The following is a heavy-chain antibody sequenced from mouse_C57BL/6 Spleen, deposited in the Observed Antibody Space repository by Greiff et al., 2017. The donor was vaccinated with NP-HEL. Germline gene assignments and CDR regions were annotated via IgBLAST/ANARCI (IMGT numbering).Heavy chain of an antibody. J-gene: IGHJ4*01. CDR1: GFTFSSYA. Sequence: EVMLVESGEGLVKPGGSLKLSCAASGFTFSSYAMSWVRQTPEKRLEWVAYISSGGDYTYYADTVKGRFTISRDNARNTLYLQMSSLKSEDTAMYYCARDGYYGYYAMDYWGQATSVTVSS. D-gene: IGHD2-3*01. CDR2: ISSGGDYT. CDR3: ARDGYYGYYAMDY. V-gene: IGHV5S21*01.